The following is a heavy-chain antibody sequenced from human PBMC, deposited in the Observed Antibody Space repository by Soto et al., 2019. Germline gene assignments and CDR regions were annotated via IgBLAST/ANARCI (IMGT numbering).Heavy chain of an antibody. J-gene: IGHJ4*02. CDR1: GFTFSNYI. CDR2: LSSGSRYV. CDR3: VRGGSSRSY. Sequence: GGSLRLSCTASGFTFSNYIMTWVRQPPGKGLEWVASLSSGSRYVYYADSVKGRFTISRDDARNSVFLQMNNVRAEDAAVYYCVRGGSSRSYWGRGTLVTVSS. V-gene: IGHV3-21*06. D-gene: IGHD3-16*01.